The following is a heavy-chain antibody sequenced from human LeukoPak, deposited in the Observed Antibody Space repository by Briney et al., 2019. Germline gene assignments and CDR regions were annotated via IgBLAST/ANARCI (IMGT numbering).Heavy chain of an antibody. CDR1: GFTFSSYA. CDR2: ISYDGSNK. J-gene: IGHJ3*02. V-gene: IGHV3-30*18. D-gene: IGHD4-11*01. CDR3: AKDLDYTGRFDAFDI. Sequence: GGSLRLSCAASGFTFSSYAMSWVRQAPGKGLEWVAVISYDGSNKYYADSVKGRFTISRDSSKNTLYLQMNSLRAEDTAVYYCAKDLDYTGRFDAFDIWGQGTMVTVSS.